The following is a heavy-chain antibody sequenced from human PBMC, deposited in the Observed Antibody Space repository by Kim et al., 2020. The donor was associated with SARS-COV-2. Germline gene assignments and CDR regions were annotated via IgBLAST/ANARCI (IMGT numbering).Heavy chain of an antibody. CDR2: IYYSGST. Sequence: SETLSLTCTVSGGSISSSSYYWGWIRKPPGKGLEWIGSIYYSGSTYYNPSLKSRVTISVDTSKNQCSLKLSSVTAADTAVYYCARQGPLYYYGSGTLFDYWGQGTLVTVSS. J-gene: IGHJ4*02. CDR3: ARQGPLYYYGSGTLFDY. V-gene: IGHV4-39*01. D-gene: IGHD3-10*01. CDR1: GGSISSSSYY.